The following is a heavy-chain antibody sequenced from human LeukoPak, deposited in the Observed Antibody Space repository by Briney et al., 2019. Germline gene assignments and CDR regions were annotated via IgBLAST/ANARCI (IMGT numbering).Heavy chain of an antibody. Sequence: SETLSLTCTVSGYSISSGYHWGWIRQPPGKGLEWIGSIYHSGSTYYNPSLKSRVTISVDTSKNQFSLKLRSVTAGDTAVYYCARVVQSTDSSGFYLPEYFQHWGQGTLVTVSS. CDR2: IYHSGST. CDR3: ARVVQSTDSSGFYLPEYFQH. CDR1: GYSISSGYH. D-gene: IGHD3-22*01. V-gene: IGHV4-38-2*02. J-gene: IGHJ1*01.